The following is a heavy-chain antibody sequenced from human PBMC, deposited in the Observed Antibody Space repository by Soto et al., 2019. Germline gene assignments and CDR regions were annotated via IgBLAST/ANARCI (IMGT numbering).Heavy chain of an antibody. D-gene: IGHD2-15*01. CDR1: GCTFTSYG. CDR3: ARGGGYCSGGSCYVGVYYYYGMDV. CDR2: ISAYNGNT. J-gene: IGHJ6*02. V-gene: IGHV1-18*04. Sequence: GSVKVSSWASGCTFTSYGISWVRRAPGQGRECMGWISAYNGNTNYAQKLQGRVTMTTDTSTSTAYMELRSLRSDDTAVYYCARGGGYCSGGSCYVGVYYYYGMDVWGQGTTVTVSS.